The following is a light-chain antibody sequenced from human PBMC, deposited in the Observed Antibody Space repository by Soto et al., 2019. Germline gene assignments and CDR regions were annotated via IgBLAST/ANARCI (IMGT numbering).Light chain of an antibody. Sequence: QSVLTQPPSASGSPGQSIAISCSGTSSDVGAYDYVSWYQQHPGKAPRLIIYDVTKRPSGVPDRFSGSKSGNTASLTVSGLQADDEADYYCSSYAGINNFGVFGGGTKLTVL. CDR1: SSDVGAYDY. CDR2: DVT. CDR3: SSYAGINNFGV. J-gene: IGLJ2*01. V-gene: IGLV2-8*01.